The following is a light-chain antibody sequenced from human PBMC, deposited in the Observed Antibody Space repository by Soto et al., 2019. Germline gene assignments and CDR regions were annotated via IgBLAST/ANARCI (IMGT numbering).Light chain of an antibody. CDR3: QQSYSTPHT. V-gene: IGKV1-39*01. CDR1: QSISNY. Sequence: DIQMTQSPSSLSASVGDRVTITCRASQSISNYLNWYQQKPGKAPKLLIYAASSLQSGVPSRFSGSGSETDFTLTISSLQPEDFATYSCQQSYSTPHTFGQGTKLEIK. CDR2: AAS. J-gene: IGKJ2*01.